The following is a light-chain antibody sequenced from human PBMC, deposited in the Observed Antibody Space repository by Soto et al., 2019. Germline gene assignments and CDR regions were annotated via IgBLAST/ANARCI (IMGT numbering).Light chain of an antibody. CDR1: QSLLHSNGVNY. Sequence: DIVMTQSPLSLPVTPGEPASISCRSSQSLLHSNGVNYLDWFLQKPGQSPQFLIYLGSNRASGVPDRFSGSGSGTDFTLKISRVEAEDVGVYYCMQSLRTPHTFGQGTKLEIK. V-gene: IGKV2-28*01. CDR2: LGS. J-gene: IGKJ2*01. CDR3: MQSLRTPHT.